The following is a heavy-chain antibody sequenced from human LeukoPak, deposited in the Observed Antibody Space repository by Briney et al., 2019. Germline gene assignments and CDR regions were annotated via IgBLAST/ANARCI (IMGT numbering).Heavy chain of an antibody. CDR1: GFTFSNYA. J-gene: IGHJ3*01. CDR3: SKNSVVVIGSRTAFDF. V-gene: IGHV3-23*01. D-gene: IGHD3-22*01. CDR2: ISGSGGNT. Sequence: GGSLRLSCAASGFTFSNYAMSWVRQAPGKGLEWVSAISGSGGNTYYTDSVKGRFTISRDNSKNTVYMQMNSLRAEDTAVYFCSKNSVVVIGSRTAFDFWGKEPMVPVSS.